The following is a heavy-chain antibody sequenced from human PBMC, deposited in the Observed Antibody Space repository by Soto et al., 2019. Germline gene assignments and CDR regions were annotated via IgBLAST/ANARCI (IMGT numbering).Heavy chain of an antibody. CDR1: GFTFSSYA. CDR3: AKRYYGSGSYYNRAYYGMDV. J-gene: IGHJ6*02. CDR2: ISGSGGST. Sequence: RGSLRLSCAASGFTFSSYAMSLFRHSPFKWLEWVSAISGSGGSTYYADSVKGRFTISRDNSKNTLYLQMNSLRAEDTAVYYCAKRYYGSGSYYNRAYYGMDVWGQGTTVTVSS. D-gene: IGHD3-10*01. V-gene: IGHV3-23*01.